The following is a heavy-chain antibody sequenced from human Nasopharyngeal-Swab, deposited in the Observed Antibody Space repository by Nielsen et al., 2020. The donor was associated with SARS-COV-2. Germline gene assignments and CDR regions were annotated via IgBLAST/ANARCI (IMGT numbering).Heavy chain of an antibody. CDR3: ARDPHTSPYYYYYYMDV. D-gene: IGHD2-2*01. V-gene: IGHV3-30-3*01. CDR2: ISYDGSNK. Sequence: GESLKISCAATGFTFSSYAMHWVRQAPGKGLEWVAVISYDGSNKYYADSVKGRFTISRDNSKNTLYLQMNSVRAEDTAVYYCARDPHTSPYYYYYYMDVWGKRTTVAVYS. CDR1: GFTFSSYA. J-gene: IGHJ6*03.